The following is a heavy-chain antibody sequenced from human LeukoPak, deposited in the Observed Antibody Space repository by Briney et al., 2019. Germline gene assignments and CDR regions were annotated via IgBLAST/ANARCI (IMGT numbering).Heavy chain of an antibody. CDR1: GYTFTTYA. CDR2: INAGNGNT. CDR3: ARARVLYDSSGYYP. V-gene: IGHV1-3*01. J-gene: IGHJ5*02. D-gene: IGHD3-22*01. Sequence: ASVKVSCKASGYTFTTYAMHWVRQAPGQRLEWMGWINAGNGNTKYSQKFQGRVTITRDTSASTAYMELSSLRSEDTAVYYCARARVLYDSSGYYPWGQGTLVTVSS.